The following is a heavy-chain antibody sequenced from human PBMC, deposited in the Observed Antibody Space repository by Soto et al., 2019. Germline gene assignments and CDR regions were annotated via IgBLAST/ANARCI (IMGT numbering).Heavy chain of an antibody. D-gene: IGHD1-26*01. Sequence: PSETLSLTCNVSGDSMTKYYWSWIRQPAGKGLEWIGRIYTSGSTNYNPSPKSRVTMSIDTSNNHFSLNLKSVTAADTAVYYCARTVGAAYYFDFWGQGALVTVSS. CDR2: IYTSGST. J-gene: IGHJ4*02. CDR1: GDSMTKYY. V-gene: IGHV4-4*07. CDR3: ARTVGAAYYFDF.